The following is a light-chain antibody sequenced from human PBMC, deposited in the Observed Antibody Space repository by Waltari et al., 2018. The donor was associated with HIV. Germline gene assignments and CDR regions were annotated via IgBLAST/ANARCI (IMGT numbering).Light chain of an antibody. CDR2: DYN. V-gene: IGLV1-51*01. CDR1: SSNIGNNY. Sequence: QSVLTQPPSVSAAPGQKVTISCSGSSSNIGNNYVSWYQQLPGTAPKLLIYDYNKRPSGIPYRFSGSKSGTSATLGITGLQTGDEADYYCGTWDSSLSAGVFGGGTKLTVL. J-gene: IGLJ3*02. CDR3: GTWDSSLSAGV.